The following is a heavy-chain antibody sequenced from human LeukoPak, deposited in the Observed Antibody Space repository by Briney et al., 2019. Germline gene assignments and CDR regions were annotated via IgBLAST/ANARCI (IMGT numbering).Heavy chain of an antibody. CDR1: GGSICSYY. J-gene: IGHJ4*02. D-gene: IGHD3-22*01. CDR2: IYYSGST. V-gene: IGHV4-59*01. Sequence: SETLSLTCTVSGGSICSYYWSWLRQPPGKGLEWIGYIYYSGSTNYNPSLKSRVTISVETSKTQFSLKLSSVTAADTAVYYCARATGYMIEDYFDYWGQGTLVTVSS. CDR3: ARATGYMIEDYFDY.